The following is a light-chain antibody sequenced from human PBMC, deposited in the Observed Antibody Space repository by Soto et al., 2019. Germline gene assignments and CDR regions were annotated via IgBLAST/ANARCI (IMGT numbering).Light chain of an antibody. Sequence: QSVLTQPPSASGSPGQSVTFSCTGTSSDVGGYNYVSWFQQHPGKAPKLIIHEVNQRPSGVPDRFSGSKSGNTAPLTVSGLQAEDEGTYYCSSYGGYNNVVFGTGTKVTVL. V-gene: IGLV2-8*01. J-gene: IGLJ1*01. CDR1: SSDVGGYNY. CDR3: SSYGGYNNVV. CDR2: EVN.